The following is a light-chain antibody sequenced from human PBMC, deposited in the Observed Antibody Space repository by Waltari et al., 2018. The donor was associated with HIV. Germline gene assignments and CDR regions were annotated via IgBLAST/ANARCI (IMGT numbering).Light chain of an antibody. CDR3: QQTYLTTFT. J-gene: IGKJ3*01. CDR1: QNIGKD. CDR2: AAS. Sequence: DIQMTQSPSSLSASVGDRITITCRTSQNIGKDLNWYQQKPGTAPKVLIFAASSLHSGVPSMFSGSGSGTDFTLTISSLQPEDFATYYCQQTYLTTFTFGPGTNVDFK. V-gene: IGKV1-39*01.